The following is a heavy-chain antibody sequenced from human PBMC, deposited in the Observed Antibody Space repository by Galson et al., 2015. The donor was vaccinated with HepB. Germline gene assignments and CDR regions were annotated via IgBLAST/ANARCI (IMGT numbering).Heavy chain of an antibody. CDR1: GGSISVSSYY. D-gene: IGHD3-22*01. V-gene: IGHV4-39*01. CDR3: AGRGDSSGYYAYNFDS. CDR2: IHYGGNT. Sequence: SETLSLTCTVSGGSISVSSYYWDWIRQPPGKGLEWIGSIHYGGNTYYNPSLKSRVTISVDTSKNQFSLKLSSVTAADTAVYYCAGRGDSSGYYAYNFDSWGQGTLVTVSS. J-gene: IGHJ4*02.